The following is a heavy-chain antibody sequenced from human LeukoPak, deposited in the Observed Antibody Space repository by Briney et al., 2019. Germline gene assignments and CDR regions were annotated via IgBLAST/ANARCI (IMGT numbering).Heavy chain of an antibody. Sequence: KASETLSLTCAVYGGSFSGYYWSWIRQPPGKGLEWIGEINHSGSTYCNPSLKSRVTISVDRSKNQFSLKLSSVTAADTAVYYCARGASGRHYYFDYWGQGTLVTVSS. CDR2: INHSGST. D-gene: IGHD1-26*01. CDR3: ARGASGRHYYFDY. CDR1: GGSFSGYY. J-gene: IGHJ4*02. V-gene: IGHV4-34*01.